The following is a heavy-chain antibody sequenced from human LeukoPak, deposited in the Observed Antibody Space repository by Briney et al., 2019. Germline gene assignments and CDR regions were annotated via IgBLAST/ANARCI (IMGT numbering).Heavy chain of an antibody. D-gene: IGHD2-2*01. CDR1: GFTFSSYG. CDR3: ARDLSPGPYCSSTSCYPPFDY. J-gene: IGHJ4*02. V-gene: IGHV3-33*08. Sequence: PGGSLRLSCAASGFTFSSYGMHWVRQAPGKGLEWVAVIWYDGSNKYYADSVKGRFTISRDNSKNTLYLQMNSLRAEDTAVYYCARDLSPGPYCSSTSCYPPFDYWGQGTLVTVSS. CDR2: IWYDGSNK.